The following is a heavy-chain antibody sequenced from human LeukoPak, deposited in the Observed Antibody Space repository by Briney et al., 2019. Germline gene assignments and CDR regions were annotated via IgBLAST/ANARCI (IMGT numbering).Heavy chain of an antibody. D-gene: IGHD2-15*01. CDR2: IYYSGST. J-gene: IGHJ4*02. CDR3: ARGSGGSLNLYLFDY. CDR1: GGSISSYY. Sequence: PSQTLSLTCTVSGGSISSYYWSWIRQPPGKGLEWIGYIYYSGSTNYNPSLKSRVTISVDTSKNQFSLKLSSVTAADTAVYYCARGSGGSLNLYLFDYWGQGTLVTVSS. V-gene: IGHV4-59*01.